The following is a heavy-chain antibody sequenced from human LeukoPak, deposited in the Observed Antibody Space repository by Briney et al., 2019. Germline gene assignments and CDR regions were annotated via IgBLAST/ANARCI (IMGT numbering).Heavy chain of an antibody. CDR2: ISGSGGST. Sequence: GGSLRLSCAASGFTFSSYAMSWVRHAPGKGLEWVSAISGSGGSTYYADSVKGRFTISRDNSKNTLYLQMNSLRAEDTAVYYCAKDKEVYSIRGEDYWGQGTLVTVSS. CDR3: AKDKEVYSIRGEDY. V-gene: IGHV3-23*01. J-gene: IGHJ4*02. D-gene: IGHD1-26*01. CDR1: GFTFSSYA.